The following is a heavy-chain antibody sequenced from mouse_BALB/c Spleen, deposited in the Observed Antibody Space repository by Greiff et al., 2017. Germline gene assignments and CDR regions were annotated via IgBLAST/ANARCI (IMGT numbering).Heavy chain of an antibody. D-gene: IGHD2-1*01. J-gene: IGHJ2*01. CDR3: ARGHGNYDFDY. CDR1: GYTFTSYW. V-gene: IGHV1S81*02. Sequence: VQLQQSGAELVKPGASVKLSCKASGYTFTSYWMHWVKQRPGQGLEWIGEINPSNGRTNYNEKFKSKATLTVDKSSSTAYMQLSSLTSEDSAVYYCARGHGNYDFDYWGQGTTLTVSS. CDR2: INPSNGRT.